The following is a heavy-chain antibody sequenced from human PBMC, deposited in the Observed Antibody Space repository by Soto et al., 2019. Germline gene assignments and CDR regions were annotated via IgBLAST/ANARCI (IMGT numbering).Heavy chain of an antibody. V-gene: IGHV3-48*01. Sequence: GGSLRLSCAASGFTFSSYSMNWVRQAPGKGLEWVSYISSSSSTIYYADSVKGRFTISRDNAKNSLYLQMNSLRAADTAVYYCARGSYYYDSSGYYHYWGQGTLVTVSS. D-gene: IGHD3-22*01. J-gene: IGHJ4*02. CDR1: GFTFSSYS. CDR2: ISSSSSTI. CDR3: ARGSYYYDSSGYYHY.